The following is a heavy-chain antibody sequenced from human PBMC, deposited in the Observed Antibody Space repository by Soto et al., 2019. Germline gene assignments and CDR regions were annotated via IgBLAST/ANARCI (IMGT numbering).Heavy chain of an antibody. Sequence: DVQLVESGGGLIQPGGSLRLSCVASGLTVSGKKYMACVRQAPGKGPEWVSGVYDLDGTYYADSVRGRFTTSIDSSRTTVYLQMRDLRPEDTAVYFCATWHLREHAYDIWGQGTMVTVSS. CDR1: GLTVSGKKY. CDR3: ATWHLREHAYDI. V-gene: IGHV3-53*01. CDR2: VYDLDGT. D-gene: IGHD5-12*01. J-gene: IGHJ3*02.